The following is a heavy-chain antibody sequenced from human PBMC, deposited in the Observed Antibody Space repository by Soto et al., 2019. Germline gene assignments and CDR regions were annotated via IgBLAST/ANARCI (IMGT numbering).Heavy chain of an antibody. Sequence: PGGSLRLSCKASGFMFNNSAMTWVRQAPGRGLQWVARVSDNGGSRGGTYYADSVKGRFTISRDNSKNTLYLQLDSLTGADTAVYYCARAKAVVIAALDIWGQGTMVTVSS. V-gene: IGHV3-23*01. CDR1: GFMFNNSA. D-gene: IGHD2-21*01. J-gene: IGHJ3*02. CDR2: VSDNGGSRGGT. CDR3: ARAKAVVIAALDI.